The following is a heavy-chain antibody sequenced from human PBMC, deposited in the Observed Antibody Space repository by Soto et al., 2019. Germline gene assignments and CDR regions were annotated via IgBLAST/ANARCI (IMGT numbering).Heavy chain of an antibody. CDR1: GFTFSSYA. CDR2: ISGSGGST. CDR3: AKFSPEYYDYIWGSYRFFGPGQYYFDY. Sequence: GGSLRLSCAASGFTFSSYAMSWVRQAPGKGLEWVSAISGSGGSTYYADSVKGRFTISRDNSKNTLYLQMNSLRAEDTAVYYCAKFSPEYYDYIWGSYRFFGPGQYYFDYWGQGTLVTVSS. D-gene: IGHD3-16*02. J-gene: IGHJ4*02. V-gene: IGHV3-23*01.